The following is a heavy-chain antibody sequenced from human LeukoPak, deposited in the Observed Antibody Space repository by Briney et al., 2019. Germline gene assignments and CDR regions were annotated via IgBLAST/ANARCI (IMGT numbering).Heavy chain of an antibody. CDR3: ARDHY. V-gene: IGHV1-2*02. J-gene: IGHJ4*02. CDR1: GYTFTGYY. Sequence: ASVKVSCKASGYTFTGYYMHWVRQAPGQGLEWMGWINPNSGGTDYAQKFQGRVTMTRDTSISTAYMVLNNLRSDDTAVYYCARDHYWGQGTPVTVSS. CDR2: INPNSGGT.